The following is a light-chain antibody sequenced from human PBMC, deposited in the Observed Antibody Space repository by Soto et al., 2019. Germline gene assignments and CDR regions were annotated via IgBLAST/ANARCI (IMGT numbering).Light chain of an antibody. Sequence: QSVLTQPASVSGSPGQSITISCTGTNSDIGTYNSVSWYQQHAGKVPKLMIYDVTNRPSGVSDRFSGSKSGNTASLTISGLQAEDEADYYCTSYTTSSTLVFGGGTQLTVL. CDR3: TSYTTSSTLV. CDR2: DVT. V-gene: IGLV2-14*01. J-gene: IGLJ2*01. CDR1: NSDIGTYNS.